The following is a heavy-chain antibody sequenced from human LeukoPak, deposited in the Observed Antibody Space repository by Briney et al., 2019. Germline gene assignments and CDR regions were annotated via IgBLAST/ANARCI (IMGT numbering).Heavy chain of an antibody. V-gene: IGHV3-9*01. Sequence: PGRSLRLSCAASGFTFDDYAMHWVRQAPGKGLEWVSGISWNSGSIGYADSVKGRFTISRDNAKNSLCLQMNSLRAEDTALYYCAKGTPPYSSSSGLVDYWGQGTLVTVSS. CDR3: AKGTPPYSSSSGLVDY. J-gene: IGHJ4*02. D-gene: IGHD6-6*01. CDR2: ISWNSGSI. CDR1: GFTFDDYA.